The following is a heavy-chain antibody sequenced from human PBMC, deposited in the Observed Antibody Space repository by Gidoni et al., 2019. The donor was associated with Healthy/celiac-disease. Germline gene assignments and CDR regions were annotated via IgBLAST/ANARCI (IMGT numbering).Heavy chain of an antibody. J-gene: IGHJ4*02. Sequence: QVQLQQWGAGLLKPSETLSHTCAVYGGSFSGYYWSWVRQPPGQGLEWIGEINHSGSTNYNPSLKSRVTISVDTSKNQFSLKLSSVTAAETAVYYCARGRGLWWWTYWGQGTLVTVSS. CDR3: ARGRGLWWWTY. D-gene: IGHD2-21*01. V-gene: IGHV4-34*01. CDR1: GGSFSGYY. CDR2: INHSGST.